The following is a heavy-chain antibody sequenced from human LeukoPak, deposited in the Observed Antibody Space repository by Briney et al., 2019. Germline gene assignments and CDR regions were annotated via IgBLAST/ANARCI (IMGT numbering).Heavy chain of an antibody. J-gene: IGHJ5*02. CDR1: GGSISSYY. CDR2: MYYSGST. Sequence: PSETLSLTCTVSGGSISSYYWSWIRQPPGKGLEWIGYMYYSGSTNYNPSLKSRVTISVDTSKNQFSLKLSSVTAADTAVYYCAREPRGHQTQYYYDTSGHNWFDPWGQGTLVTVSS. V-gene: IGHV4-59*12. D-gene: IGHD3-22*01. CDR3: AREPRGHQTQYYYDTSGHNWFDP.